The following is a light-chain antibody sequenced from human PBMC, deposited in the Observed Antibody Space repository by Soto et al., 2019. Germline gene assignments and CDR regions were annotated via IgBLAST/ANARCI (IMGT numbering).Light chain of an antibody. CDR1: QTISNW. J-gene: IGKJ1*01. Sequence: IQVTQSPSTLSASVGDRVTITCRASQTISNWLAWYQQKTGKDPKLLIYKASTLESAVPSRFSGSGSGTEFNLTISGLQTEDFATYECQQYNSYSQTFGQGTKVDIK. V-gene: IGKV1-5*03. CDR2: KAS. CDR3: QQYNSYSQT.